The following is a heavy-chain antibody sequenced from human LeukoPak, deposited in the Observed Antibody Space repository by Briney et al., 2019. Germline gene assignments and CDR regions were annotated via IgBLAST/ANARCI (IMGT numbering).Heavy chain of an antibody. CDR3: ASEGHDYGDY. Sequence: ASVKFSCKASGGTFSSYAISWVRQAPGQGLEWMGGIIPIFGTANYAQKFQGRVTITADKSTSTAYMELSSLRSENTAVYYCASEGHDYGDYWGQGTLVTVSS. CDR1: GGTFSSYA. V-gene: IGHV1-69*06. J-gene: IGHJ4*02. CDR2: IIPIFGTA.